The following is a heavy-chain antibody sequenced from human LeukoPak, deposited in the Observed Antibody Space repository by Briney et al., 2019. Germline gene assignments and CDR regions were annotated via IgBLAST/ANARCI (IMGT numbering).Heavy chain of an antibody. D-gene: IGHD2-15*01. CDR1: GGSISSSTYY. J-gene: IGHJ4*02. CDR2: IYYSGST. CDR3: ARVGVFGYCRSGSCYSPFDS. V-gene: IGHV4-39*07. Sequence: PSQTLSLTCTVSGGSISSSTYYWGWIRQPPGKGLEWIGNIYYSGSTYYNPSLKSRVTISVDTSKSQFSLKLSSVTAADTAVFYCARVGVFGYCRSGSCYSPFDSWGQGTLVTVSS.